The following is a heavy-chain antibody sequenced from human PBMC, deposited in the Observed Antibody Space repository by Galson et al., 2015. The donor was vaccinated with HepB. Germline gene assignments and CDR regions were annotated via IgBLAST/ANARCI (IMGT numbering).Heavy chain of an antibody. Sequence: SLRLSCAASGFTFSDHYMDWVRQAPGKGLEWVGRTRNKANSYTTEYAASVKGRFTISRDDSKNSLYLQMNSLKTEDTAVYYCARERHTEDQDPYYFDYWGQGTLVTVSS. V-gene: IGHV3-72*01. CDR2: TRNKANSYTT. J-gene: IGHJ4*02. CDR1: GFTFSDHY. CDR3: ARERHTEDQDPYYFDY. D-gene: IGHD1-14*01.